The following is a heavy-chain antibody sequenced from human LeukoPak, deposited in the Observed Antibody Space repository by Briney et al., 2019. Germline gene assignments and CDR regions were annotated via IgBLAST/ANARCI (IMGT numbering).Heavy chain of an antibody. Sequence: PSETLSLTCTVSSGSISNDNYYWVWIRQPPGKGLEWIGNIYYSGSTYYNPSLKSRVTISVDTSKNQFSLELDSVTAADTAVYFCATSTLRAYFHDYGGQGTLVTVSS. D-gene: IGHD3-16*01. CDR2: IYYSGST. V-gene: IGHV4-39*01. CDR3: ATSTLRAYFHDY. CDR1: SGSISNDNYY. J-gene: IGHJ4*02.